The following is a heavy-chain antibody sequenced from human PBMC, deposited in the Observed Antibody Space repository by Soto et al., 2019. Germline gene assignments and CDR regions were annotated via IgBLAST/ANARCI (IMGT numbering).Heavy chain of an antibody. CDR3: ARVKLGDYGLYYYYYMDV. Sequence: SETLSLTCTVSGGSISSYYWSWIRQPPGKGLEWIGYIYYSGSTNYNPSLKSRVTISVDTSKNQFSLKLSSVTAADTAVYYCARVKLGDYGLYYYYYMDVWGKGTTVTVSS. CDR1: GGSISSYY. V-gene: IGHV4-59*01. D-gene: IGHD4-17*01. CDR2: IYYSGST. J-gene: IGHJ6*03.